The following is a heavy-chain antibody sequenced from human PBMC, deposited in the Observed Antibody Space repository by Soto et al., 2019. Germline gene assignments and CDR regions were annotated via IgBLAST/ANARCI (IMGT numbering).Heavy chain of an antibody. Sequence: GGSLRLSCAASGFTFINYGMHWVRQAPGKGLESVAVIWYDGTNKYYADSVKGRFTISRDNSKNTLYLQMNSLRAEDTAVYYCAKDRGSSGLVRYYGMDVWGQGTTVTVSS. D-gene: IGHD6-19*01. CDR2: IWYDGTNK. CDR1: GFTFINYG. CDR3: AKDRGSSGLVRYYGMDV. V-gene: IGHV3-30*02. J-gene: IGHJ6*02.